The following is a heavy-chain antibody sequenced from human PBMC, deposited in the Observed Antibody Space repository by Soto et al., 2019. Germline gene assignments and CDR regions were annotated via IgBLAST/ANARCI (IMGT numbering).Heavy chain of an antibody. D-gene: IGHD2-2*01. Sequence: EVQLVESGGGLVQPGGSLKLSCAASGFTFSGSAMHWVRQASGKGLEWVGRIRSKANSYATAYAASVKGRFTIFRDDSKNTAYLQMNSLKTEDTAVYYCSGYCSSTSCLDYYGMDVWGQGTTVTVSS. CDR2: IRSKANSYAT. CDR1: GFTFSGSA. J-gene: IGHJ6*02. V-gene: IGHV3-73*02. CDR3: SGYCSSTSCLDYYGMDV.